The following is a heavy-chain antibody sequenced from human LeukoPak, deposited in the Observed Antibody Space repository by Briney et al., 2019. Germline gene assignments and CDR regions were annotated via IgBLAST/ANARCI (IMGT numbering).Heavy chain of an antibody. Sequence: PGGSLRLSCAASGFTFSTYGMHWVRQAPGKGLEWVAFIRYDGSNKYYAESVKGRFTISRDNSKNTQYLQMNSLRAEDTAVYYCARAFPGHFDYWGQGTLVTVSS. CDR3: ARAFPGHFDY. CDR2: IRYDGSNK. D-gene: IGHD2/OR15-2a*01. CDR1: GFTFSTYG. V-gene: IGHV3-30*02. J-gene: IGHJ4*02.